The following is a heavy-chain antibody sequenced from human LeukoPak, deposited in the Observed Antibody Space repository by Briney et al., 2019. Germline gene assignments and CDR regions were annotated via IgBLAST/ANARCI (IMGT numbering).Heavy chain of an antibody. Sequence: ASVKVSCKVSGYTLTELSMHWVRQAPGKGLEWMGGFDPEDGETIYAQKFQGRVTMTEDTSTDTAYMELSSLRSEDTAAYYCATAPLDIRLGELFPLPFDYWGQGTLVTVSS. CDR1: GYTLTELS. D-gene: IGHD3-10*01. CDR2: FDPEDGET. J-gene: IGHJ4*02. V-gene: IGHV1-24*01. CDR3: ATAPLDIRLGELFPLPFDY.